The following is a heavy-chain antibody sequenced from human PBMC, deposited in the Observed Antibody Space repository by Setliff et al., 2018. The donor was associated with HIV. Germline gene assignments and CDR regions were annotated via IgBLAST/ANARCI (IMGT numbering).Heavy chain of an antibody. Sequence: SETLSLTCAVSGGSISSSDWWTWVRQPPGRGLEWIGEIHHSGRTNYHPSLKSRVTISVDQSENQFSLRLSSVTAADTAVYYCARSSYCSGGSCSTFAYWGQGTLVTVSS. CDR3: ARSSYCSGGSCSTFAY. CDR1: GGSISSSDW. D-gene: IGHD2-15*01. V-gene: IGHV4-4*02. CDR2: IHHSGRT. J-gene: IGHJ4*02.